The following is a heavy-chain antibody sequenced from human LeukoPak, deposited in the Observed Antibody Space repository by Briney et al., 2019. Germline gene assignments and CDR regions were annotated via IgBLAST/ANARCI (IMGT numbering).Heavy chain of an antibody. CDR1: GYTFTGYY. Sequence: ASVKVSCKASGYTFTGYYMHWVRQAPGQGLEWMGWINPNNGGTNYAQKFQGRVTMTRDTSISTAYMELSRLRSDDTAVYYCARSSRMGYSYGYLNFDYWGQGTLVTVSS. V-gene: IGHV1-2*02. J-gene: IGHJ4*02. D-gene: IGHD5-18*01. CDR2: INPNNGGT. CDR3: ARSSRMGYSYGYLNFDY.